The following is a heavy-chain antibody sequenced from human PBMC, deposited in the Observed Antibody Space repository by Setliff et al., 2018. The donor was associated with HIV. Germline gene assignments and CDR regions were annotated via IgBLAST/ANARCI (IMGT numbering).Heavy chain of an antibody. J-gene: IGHJ6*03. CDR3: ATVHPYSYYMGV. Sequence: PSETLSLTCDVSGGSISSNSWWTWVRQPPGKGLEWIGQIYHGGNTRYNPSLKSRLTMSIDKSKNQVSLELSSVTAADTAVYYCATVHPYSYYMGVWGKGTTVTVSS. CDR1: GGSISSNSW. V-gene: IGHV4-4*02. CDR2: IYHGGNT.